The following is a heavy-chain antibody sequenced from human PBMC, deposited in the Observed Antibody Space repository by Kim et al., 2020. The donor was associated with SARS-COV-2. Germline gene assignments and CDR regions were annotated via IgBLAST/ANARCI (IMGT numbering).Heavy chain of an antibody. V-gene: IGHV4-39*02. CDR2: IYYSGST. CDR3: ARDSSPLAYYYYYGMDV. Sequence: SETLSLTCTVSGGSISSSSYYWGWIRQPPGKGLEWIGSIYYSGSTYCNPSLKSRVTISVDTSKNQFSLKLSSVTAADTAVYYCARDSSPLAYYYYYGMDVWGQGTTVTVSS. D-gene: IGHD6-6*01. CDR1: GGSISSSSYY. J-gene: IGHJ6*02.